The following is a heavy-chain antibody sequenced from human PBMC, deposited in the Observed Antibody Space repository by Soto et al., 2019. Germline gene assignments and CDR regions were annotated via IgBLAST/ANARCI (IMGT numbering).Heavy chain of an antibody. CDR1: GFTFSSYD. CDR3: ARAIGPNLLDY. Sequence: GGSLRLSCSASGFTFSSYDMHWVRQGTGKGLEWVSAIGTTGDTYYAGSVKGRFTISRENAKNSLYLQMNSLRAGDTAIYFCARAIGPNLLDYWGKGAMVTV. CDR2: IGTTGDT. V-gene: IGHV3-13*04. J-gene: IGHJ4*02. D-gene: IGHD3-22*01.